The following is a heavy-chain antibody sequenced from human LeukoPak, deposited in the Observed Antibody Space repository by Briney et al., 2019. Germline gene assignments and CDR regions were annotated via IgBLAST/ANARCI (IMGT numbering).Heavy chain of an antibody. CDR3: ARSSGGYSGYDYVPGYYYYGMDV. CDR2: IIPIFGTA. D-gene: IGHD5-12*01. CDR1: AGTFSIYA. Sequence: SVTVSFTASAGTFSIYATSWVRQAPGQGLEWMGGIIPIFGTANYAQKFQGRVTITADESTSTAYMELSSLRSEDTAVYYCARSSGGYSGYDYVPGYYYYGMDVWGQGTTVTVSS. V-gene: IGHV1-69*01. J-gene: IGHJ6*02.